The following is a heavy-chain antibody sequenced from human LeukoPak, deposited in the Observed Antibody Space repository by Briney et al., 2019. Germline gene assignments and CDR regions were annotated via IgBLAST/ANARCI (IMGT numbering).Heavy chain of an antibody. CDR1: GYTLTELS. D-gene: IGHD3-10*01. CDR2: FDPEDGET. J-gene: IGHJ4*02. CDR3: AKAYYYGSDFDY. Sequence: ASVKVSCKVSGYTLTELSMHWVRQAPGKGLEWMGGFDPEDGETIYAQKFQGRVTITEDTSTDTAYMELSSLRSEDTAVYYCAKAYYYGSDFDYWGQGTLVTVSS. V-gene: IGHV1-24*01.